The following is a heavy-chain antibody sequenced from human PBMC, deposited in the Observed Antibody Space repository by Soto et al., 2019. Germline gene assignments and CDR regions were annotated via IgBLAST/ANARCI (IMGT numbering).Heavy chain of an antibody. CDR2: IIPTFGTT. CDR1: GGNFSSNG. D-gene: IGHD5-18*01. CDR3: AGASDSTWYNWLDP. Sequence: QVQLAQSGAEVKKPGSSVKVSCKAPGGNFSSNGIRWVRQAPGQGLELMGGIIPTFGTTNYAHKFRGRVTITADESTGTAYMELSSLRSDDTAVYYCAGASDSTWYNWLDPWGQGTLVTVSS. V-gene: IGHV1-69*01. J-gene: IGHJ5*02.